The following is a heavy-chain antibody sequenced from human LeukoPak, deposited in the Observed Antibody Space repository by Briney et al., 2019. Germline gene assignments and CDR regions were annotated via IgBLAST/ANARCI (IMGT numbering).Heavy chain of an antibody. J-gene: IGHJ4*02. CDR2: IYYSGST. CDR1: GGSISSGGYY. CDR3: ARGTITMVRGVTFDY. Sequence: SETLSLTCTVSGGSISSGGYYWSWIRQHPGKGLEWIGYIYYSGSTYYNPSLKSRVTISVDTSKNQFSLKLSSVTAADTAVYYCARGTITMVRGVTFDYWSQGTLVTVSS. D-gene: IGHD3-10*01. V-gene: IGHV4-31*03.